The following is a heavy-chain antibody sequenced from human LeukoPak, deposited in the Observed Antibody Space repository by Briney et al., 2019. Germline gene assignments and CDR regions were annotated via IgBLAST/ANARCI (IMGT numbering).Heavy chain of an antibody. CDR2: IKQDGSDK. CDR1: GFTFDNYA. CDR3: ARILGYGGYDSPFDY. D-gene: IGHD5-12*01. Sequence: GGSLRLSCAASGFTFDNYAMSWVRQAPGKGLEWVANIKQDGSDKYYVDSVKGRFTISRDNAENSLYLQMNSLRAEDTAVYYCARILGYGGYDSPFDYWGQGTLVTVSS. J-gene: IGHJ4*02. V-gene: IGHV3-7*01.